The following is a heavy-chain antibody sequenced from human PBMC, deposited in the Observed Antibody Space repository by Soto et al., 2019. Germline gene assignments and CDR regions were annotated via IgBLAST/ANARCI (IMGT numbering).Heavy chain of an antibody. D-gene: IGHD3-3*01. CDR1: GYTFTSYY. J-gene: IGHJ6*02. Sequence: ASVKVSCKASGYTFTSYYMHWVRQAPGQGLEWMGIINPSGGSTSYAQKFQGRVTMTRGTSTSTVYMELSSLRSEDTAVYYCARDTYYDFWSGYYPTTYYYYGMDVWGQGTTVTVSS. V-gene: IGHV1-46*01. CDR2: INPSGGST. CDR3: ARDTYYDFWSGYYPTTYYYYGMDV.